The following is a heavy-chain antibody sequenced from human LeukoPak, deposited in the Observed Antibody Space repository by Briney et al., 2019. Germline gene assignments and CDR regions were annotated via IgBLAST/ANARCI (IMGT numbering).Heavy chain of an antibody. Sequence: GGSLRLSCAASGFTFSSYWMHWVRQAPGKGLVWVSRINSDGSSTSYADSVKGRFTISRDNAKNSLYLQMNSLRAEDTAVYYCASISGSYSNDAFDIWGQGTMVTVSS. CDR1: GFTFSSYW. CDR2: INSDGSST. J-gene: IGHJ3*02. CDR3: ASISGSYSNDAFDI. D-gene: IGHD1-26*01. V-gene: IGHV3-74*01.